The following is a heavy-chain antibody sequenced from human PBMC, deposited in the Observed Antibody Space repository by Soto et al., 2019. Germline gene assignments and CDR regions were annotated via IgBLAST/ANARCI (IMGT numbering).Heavy chain of an antibody. CDR2: ISGSGHST. CDR3: AKDKYDILTGYSTPNWFDP. V-gene: IGHV3-23*01. D-gene: IGHD3-9*01. J-gene: IGHJ5*02. Sequence: EVQLLESGGGLVQPGGSLRLSCAVSGFTFSSYAMTWVRQAPGKGLEWVSGISGSGHSTYHADSVKGRFTISRDNSNNALYLQMNSLRAEDTAVYYCAKDKYDILTGYSTPNWFDPWGQGTLVTVSS. CDR1: GFTFSSYA.